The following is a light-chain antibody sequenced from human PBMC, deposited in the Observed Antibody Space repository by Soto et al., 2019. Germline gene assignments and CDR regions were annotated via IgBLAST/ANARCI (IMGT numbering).Light chain of an antibody. CDR1: QTISSSF. V-gene: IGKV3-20*01. CDR3: QQYGSSPPLR. Sequence: EIVLTQSPGTLSLSPGERATLSCRASQTISSSFLAWYQQKPGQAPRLLIYGASSRATGSPDRIISSGSWTDFTLTITRLEPADYAVYHCQQYGSSPPLRFGGGTKVDIK. CDR2: GAS. J-gene: IGKJ4*02.